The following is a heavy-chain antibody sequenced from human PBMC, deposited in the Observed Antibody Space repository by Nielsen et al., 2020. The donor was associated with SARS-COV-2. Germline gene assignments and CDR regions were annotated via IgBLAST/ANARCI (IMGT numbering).Heavy chain of an antibody. J-gene: IGHJ4*02. Sequence: GESLKISCAASGFMFSNYYMNWIRHSPGKGLEWVSYISGNGAYTNYADSVKGRFTISRDNTKNSLFLQMNSLRAEDAAVYYCARDLLTLWFGSPVGPFDYWGQGTLVTVSS. V-gene: IGHV3-11*05. CDR3: ARDLLTLWFGSPVGPFDY. CDR2: ISGNGAYT. CDR1: GFMFSNYY. D-gene: IGHD3-10*01.